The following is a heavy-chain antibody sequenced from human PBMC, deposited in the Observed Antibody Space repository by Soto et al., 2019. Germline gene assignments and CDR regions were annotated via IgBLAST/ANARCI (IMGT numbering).Heavy chain of an antibody. Sequence: VQLVESGGGLVQPGGSLRVSCEVSGFIFSRYAMHWVRQAPGKGLEWVSYISSSGSKINYADSVKGRFTISRDNAKNSLYLDMNNLRVEDTAVYYCARRYSKYLPLDYWGQGTLVTVSS. J-gene: IGHJ4*02. V-gene: IGHV3-48*03. CDR1: GFIFSRYA. CDR3: ARRYSKYLPLDY. CDR2: ISSSGSKI. D-gene: IGHD4-4*01.